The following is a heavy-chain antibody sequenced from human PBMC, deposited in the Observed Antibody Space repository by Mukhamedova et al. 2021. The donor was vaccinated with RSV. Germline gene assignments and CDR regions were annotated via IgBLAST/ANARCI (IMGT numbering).Heavy chain of an antibody. Sequence: GKGLEFVANIKEDGSAKNHVDSEKGRFTISRDNAENSVYLQMNNLRAEDTAIYYCARDPGYSAFDFWGRGTLVTVS. CDR3: ARDPGYSAFDF. CDR2: IKEDGSAK. V-gene: IGHV3-7*01. D-gene: IGHD2-15*01. J-gene: IGHJ4*02.